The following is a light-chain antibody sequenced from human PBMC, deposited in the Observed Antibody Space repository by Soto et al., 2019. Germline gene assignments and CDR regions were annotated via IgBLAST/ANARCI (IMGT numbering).Light chain of an antibody. CDR3: GTWDGRLNTQR. Sequence: QSVLTQPPSVSAAPGQKVTISCSGSSSNIGNNYVSWYQQLPGTAPKLLIYDNDKRPSGIPDRFSGSKSGTSATLGITGLQTGDEADYYCGTWDGRLNTQRFGGGTKRTVL. CDR2: DND. V-gene: IGLV1-51*01. CDR1: SSNIGNNY. J-gene: IGLJ2*01.